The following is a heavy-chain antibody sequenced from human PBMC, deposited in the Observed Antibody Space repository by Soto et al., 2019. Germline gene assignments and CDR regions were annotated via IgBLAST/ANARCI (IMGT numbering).Heavy chain of an antibody. CDR2: ISASGIST. D-gene: IGHD5-18*01. V-gene: IGHV3-23*01. J-gene: IGHJ4*02. Sequence: GGSLRLSCSASGFTFSTSAMSWVRQAPGKGLEWVSGISASGISTYYADSVKGRFTISRDNSKNSLSLQLTSLRAEDTAKYYCKKDQRWETAHYSDHWGKGAWVTVSS. CDR3: KKDQRWETAHYSDH. CDR1: GFTFSTSA.